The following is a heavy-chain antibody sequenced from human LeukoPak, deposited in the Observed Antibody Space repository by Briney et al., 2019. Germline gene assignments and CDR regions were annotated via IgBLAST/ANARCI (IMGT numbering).Heavy chain of an antibody. CDR1: GGTFSSYA. CDR3: ARGSDYYDSSGYFNY. CDR2: IIPIFGTA. Sequence: SVTVSCKASGGTFSSYAISWVRQAPGQGLEWMGGIIPIFGTANYAQKFQGRVTITTDESTSTAYMELSSLRSEDTAVYYCARGSDYYDSSGYFNYWGQGTLVTVSS. D-gene: IGHD3-22*01. J-gene: IGHJ4*02. V-gene: IGHV1-69*05.